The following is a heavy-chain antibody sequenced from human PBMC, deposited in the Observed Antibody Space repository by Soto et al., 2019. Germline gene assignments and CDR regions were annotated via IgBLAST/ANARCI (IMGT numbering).Heavy chain of an antibody. CDR2: INPSGDST. J-gene: IGHJ4*02. CDR3: ARDWEFGF. D-gene: IGHD1-26*01. V-gene: IGHV1-46*01. CDR1: GYAFSGFY. Sequence: ASVKVSCKASGYAFSGFYMHWVRQAPGQGLEWMGVINPSGDSTTYAQKFQGRLTMTKDTSTSTLYMELSSLRSEDTAVYYCARDWEFGFGAQGTRVTVSS.